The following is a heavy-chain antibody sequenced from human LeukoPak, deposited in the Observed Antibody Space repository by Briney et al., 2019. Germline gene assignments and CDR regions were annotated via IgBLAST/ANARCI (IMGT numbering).Heavy chain of an antibody. V-gene: IGHV4-34*01. CDR2: INHSGST. D-gene: IGHD5-12*01. J-gene: IGHJ4*02. CDR1: GGSFSGYY. CDR3: AKDMWLGTTSEAYFDY. Sequence: SETLSLTCAVYGGSFSGYYWSWIRQPPGKGLEWIGEINHSGSTNYNPSLKSRVTISVDTSKNQFSLKLSSVTAADTALYYCAKDMWLGTTSEAYFDYWGQGTLVTVSS.